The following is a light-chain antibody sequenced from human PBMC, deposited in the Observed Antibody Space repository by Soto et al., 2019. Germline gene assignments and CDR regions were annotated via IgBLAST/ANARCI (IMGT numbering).Light chain of an antibody. Sequence: QMTQSPSALSASIVDRCSFTCRAGKDISKFLNWYQHKPGQAPSLLIYDASKSHFGVPSRFSGSGSGTDFTFTISSLQPEDNATYYCQQYENRPYTFGPGTKVDT. J-gene: IGKJ3*01. V-gene: IGKV1-33*01. CDR3: QQYENRPYT. CDR2: DAS. CDR1: KDISKF.